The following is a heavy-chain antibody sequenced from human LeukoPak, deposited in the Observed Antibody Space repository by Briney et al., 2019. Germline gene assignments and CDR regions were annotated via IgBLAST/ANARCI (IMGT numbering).Heavy chain of an antibody. CDR1: GFTFSSYA. V-gene: IGHV3-64*01. D-gene: IGHD5-18*01. CDR3: ARERLIRGHSYGLDY. Sequence: GGSLRLSCAASGFTFSSYAMHWVRQAPGKGLEYVSAINSQGYSTYYVNSVKGRFTISRDNSKNTLYLQVGSLRAEDMAVYYCARERLIRGHSYGLDYWGQGTLVTVSS. J-gene: IGHJ4*02. CDR2: INSQGYST.